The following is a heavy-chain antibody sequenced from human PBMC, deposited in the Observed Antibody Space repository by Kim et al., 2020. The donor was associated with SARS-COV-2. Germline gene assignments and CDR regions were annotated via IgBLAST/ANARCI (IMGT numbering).Heavy chain of an antibody. V-gene: IGHV3-48*02. D-gene: IGHD3-10*01. Sequence: GGSLRLSFAASGFTFSSYSMNWVRQAPGKGLEWVSYISSSSSTIYYADSVKGRFTISRDNAKNSLYLQMNSLSDEDTAVYYCAKYGSGSYYNRNQKKPLRLEESGAFDIWGQGTMVTVSS. CDR2: ISSSSSTI. CDR3: AKYGSGSYYNRNQKKPLRLEESGAFDI. CDR1: GFTFSSYS. J-gene: IGHJ3*02.